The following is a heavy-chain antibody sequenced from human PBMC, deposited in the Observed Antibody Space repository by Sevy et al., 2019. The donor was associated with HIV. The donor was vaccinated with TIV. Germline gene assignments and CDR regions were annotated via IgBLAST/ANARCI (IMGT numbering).Heavy chain of an antibody. CDR2: IWYDESNK. CDR3: ARGVATTHYYYYGMDV. CDR1: GFTFSSNA. V-gene: IGHV3-33*01. J-gene: IGHJ6*02. D-gene: IGHD5-12*01. Sequence: GGSLRLSCTASGFTFSSNAMYWVRQAPGKGLEWVAVIWYDESNKYHADSVKGRFTISRDNSKNTLYLQMNSLRAEDTAVYYCARGVATTHYYYYGMDVWGQGTTVTVSS.